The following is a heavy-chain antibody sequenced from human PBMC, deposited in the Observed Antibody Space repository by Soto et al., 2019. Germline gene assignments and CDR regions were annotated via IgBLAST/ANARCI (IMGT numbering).Heavy chain of an antibody. CDR2: IYDSGST. CDR3: AGEPRYCSSSSCYHWFDP. D-gene: IGHD2-2*01. Sequence: SQTLSLTCTVSGGSIGNYYWRWIRQPPGKELEWIGHIYDSGSTNYNPSLKSRVTISVDTSKNQFSLKLTSMTAADTAVYYCAGEPRYCSSSSCYHWFDPWGQGTLLTVSS. CDR1: GGSIGNYY. J-gene: IGHJ5*02. V-gene: IGHV4-59*01.